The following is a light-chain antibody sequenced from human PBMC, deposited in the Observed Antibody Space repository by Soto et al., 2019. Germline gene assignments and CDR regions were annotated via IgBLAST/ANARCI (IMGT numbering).Light chain of an antibody. CDR2: EVS. Sequence: QSVLTQPPSASGSPGQSVTISCTGTSSDVGGYNYVSWYQQHPGKAPKLMIYEVSKRPSGVPDRFSGSKSGNTASLTVSGLQAEVEADYYCCSYAGSNNFPYVFGTGTKLTVL. CDR1: SSDVGGYNY. V-gene: IGLV2-8*01. J-gene: IGLJ1*01. CDR3: CSYAGSNNFPYV.